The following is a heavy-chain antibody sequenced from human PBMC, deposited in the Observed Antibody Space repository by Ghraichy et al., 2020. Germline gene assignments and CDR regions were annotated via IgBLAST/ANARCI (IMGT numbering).Heavy chain of an antibody. CDR3: ARVETDSIPYYYYGMDV. V-gene: IGHV4-59*01. CDR2: IYYSGST. J-gene: IGHJ6*02. D-gene: IGHD4-11*01. CDR1: GGSISSYY. Sequence: SETLSLTCTVSGGSISSYYWSWIRQPPGKGLEWIGYIYYSGSTNYNPSLKSRVTISVDTSKNQFSLKLSSVTAADTAVYYCARVETDSIPYYYYGMDVWGQGTTVTVPS.